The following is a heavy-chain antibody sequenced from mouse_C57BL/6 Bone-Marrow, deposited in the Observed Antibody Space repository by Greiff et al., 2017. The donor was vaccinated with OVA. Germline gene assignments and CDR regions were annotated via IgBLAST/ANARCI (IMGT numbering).Heavy chain of an antibody. CDR3: ARLYYGSSPPQWYFDY. CDR2: IYPGDGDT. D-gene: IGHD1-1*01. Sequence: VKLQQSGPELVKPGASVKISCKASGYAFSSSWMNWVKQRPGKGLEWIGRIYPGDGDTNYNGKFKGKATLTADKSSSTAYMQLSSLTSEDSAVYFCARLYYGSSPPQWYFDYWGQGTTLTVSS. J-gene: IGHJ2*01. V-gene: IGHV1-82*01. CDR1: GYAFSSSW.